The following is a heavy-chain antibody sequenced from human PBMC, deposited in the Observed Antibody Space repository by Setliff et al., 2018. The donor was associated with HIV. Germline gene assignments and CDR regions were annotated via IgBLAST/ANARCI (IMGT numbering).Heavy chain of an antibody. CDR1: GGSFSYYH. Sequence: PSETLSLTCSVYGGSFSYYHWSWIRQPPGKGLEWIGEIYFSGHTNYNPSLKSRVTLSFDNSKNQFSLKLTSVTAADTAVYYCARDIWAYGLMGSWGQGTLVTVSS. CDR3: ARDIWAYGLMGS. J-gene: IGHJ5*02. V-gene: IGHV4-34*01. D-gene: IGHD4-17*01. CDR2: IYFSGHT.